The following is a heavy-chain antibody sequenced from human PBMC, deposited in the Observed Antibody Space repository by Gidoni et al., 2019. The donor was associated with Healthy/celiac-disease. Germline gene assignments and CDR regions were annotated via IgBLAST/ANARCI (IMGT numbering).Heavy chain of an antibody. CDR3: ARDGEWELHDAFDI. V-gene: IGHV3-33*01. CDR2: IWYDGSNK. J-gene: IGHJ3*02. D-gene: IGHD1-26*01. Sequence: QVQLVESGGGVVQPGRSLRLSCAASGFTFSSYGMHWVRQAPGKGLEWVAVIWYDGSNKYYADSVKGRFTISRDNSKNTLYLQMNSLRAEDTAVYYCARDGEWELHDAFDIWGQGTMVTVSS. CDR1: GFTFSSYG.